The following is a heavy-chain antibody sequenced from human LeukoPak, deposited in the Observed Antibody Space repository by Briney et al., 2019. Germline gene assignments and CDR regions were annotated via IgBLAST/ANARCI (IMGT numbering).Heavy chain of an antibody. Sequence: ASVKVSCKVSGYTLTELSMHWVRQAPGKGLEWMGGFDPEDGETIYAQKFQGRVTMTEDTSTDTAYMELSSLRSEDTAVYYCARGAYYDFHYYYYYMDVWGKGTTVTVSS. V-gene: IGHV1-24*01. D-gene: IGHD3-3*01. CDR2: FDPEDGET. J-gene: IGHJ6*03. CDR3: ARGAYYDFHYYYYYMDV. CDR1: GYTLTELS.